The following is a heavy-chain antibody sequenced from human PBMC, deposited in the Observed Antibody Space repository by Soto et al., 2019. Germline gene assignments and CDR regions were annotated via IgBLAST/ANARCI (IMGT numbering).Heavy chain of an antibody. CDR2: ISARGGSS. V-gene: IGHV3-23*01. J-gene: IGHJ4*02. CDR1: GFSFSSYA. D-gene: IGHD5-12*01. Sequence: DVQLLESGGGLVQPGGSLRLSCAASGFSFSSYAMVWVRQAPGKGLGWVAVISARGGSSYFPDSVKGRFTLSRDNSKNVLSLEMNSLRAEDTAIYFCAKGSIEYSASVDNWGQGTLVVVSS. CDR3: AKGSIEYSASVDN.